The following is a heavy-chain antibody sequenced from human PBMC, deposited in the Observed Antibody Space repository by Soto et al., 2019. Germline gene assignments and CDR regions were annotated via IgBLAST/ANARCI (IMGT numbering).Heavy chain of an antibody. J-gene: IGHJ4*02. CDR2: ISGSDDST. V-gene: IGHV3-23*01. Sequence: GGSLRLSCAASGFTFSSYAMSWVCQAPGKGLEWVSVISGSDDSTYYADSVKGRFTISRDNSKNTLYLQMNSLRAEDTAVYYCAKRSSSSTFDYWGQGTLVTVSS. CDR3: AKRSSSSTFDY. D-gene: IGHD6-6*01. CDR1: GFTFSSYA.